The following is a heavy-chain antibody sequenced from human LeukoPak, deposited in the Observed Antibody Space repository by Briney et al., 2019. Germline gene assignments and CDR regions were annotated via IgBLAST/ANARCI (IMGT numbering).Heavy chain of an antibody. D-gene: IGHD5-18*01. Sequence: GGSLRLSCAASGFTSSSYAMSWVRQAPGKGLEWASGISGSGGSTYYADSVKGRFTISRDISKNTLYLQMNSLRAEDTAVYYCAKGATAMEFFDCWGQGTLVTVSS. CDR2: ISGSGGST. CDR1: GFTSSSYA. J-gene: IGHJ4*02. V-gene: IGHV3-23*01. CDR3: AKGATAMEFFDC.